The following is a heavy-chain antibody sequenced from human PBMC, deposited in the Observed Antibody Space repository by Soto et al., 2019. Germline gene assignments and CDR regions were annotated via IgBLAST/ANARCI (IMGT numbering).Heavy chain of an antibody. Sequence: EVQLVVSGGGLVKPGGSLRLSCAASGFTFSYYSMTWVRQAPGRGLEWASSISSSTTYISYSDSVRGRFTISRDNAKNSLYLQMNSLRAEDTAVYYCARDPVGVDSTFYFDSWGQGSLVTVSS. CDR1: GFTFSYYS. CDR2: ISSSTTYI. V-gene: IGHV3-21*02. CDR3: ARDPVGVDSTFYFDS. J-gene: IGHJ4*02. D-gene: IGHD2-21*01.